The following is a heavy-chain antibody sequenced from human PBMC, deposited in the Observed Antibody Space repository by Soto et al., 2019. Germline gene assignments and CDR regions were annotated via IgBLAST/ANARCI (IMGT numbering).Heavy chain of an antibody. J-gene: IGHJ4*02. D-gene: IGHD4-17*01. CDR2: ISAYNGNT. V-gene: IGHV1-18*01. CDR1: GYTFTSYG. Sequence: GASVKVSCKASGYTFTSYGISWVRQAPGQGLEWMGWISAYNGNTNYAQKLQGRVTMTTDTSTSTAYMELRCLRSDDTAVYYCARDTGGYGDYYFDYWGQGTLVTVSS. CDR3: ARDTGGYGDYYFDY.